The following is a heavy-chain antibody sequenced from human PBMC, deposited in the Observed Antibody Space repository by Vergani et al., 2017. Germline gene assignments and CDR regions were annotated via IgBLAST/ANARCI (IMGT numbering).Heavy chain of an antibody. Sequence: QVQLVQSGAEVKKPGSSVKVSCKASGGTFSSYAISWVRQAPGQGLEWMGRIMPIFGTAKYTQKFQGRVTITADKSTSTAYMELSSLRSEDTAVYYCARAAAAVPGRFDPWGQGTLVTVSS. CDR3: ARAAAAVPGRFDP. D-gene: IGHD6-13*01. J-gene: IGHJ5*02. CDR2: IMPIFGTA. CDR1: GGTFSSYA. V-gene: IGHV1-69*13.